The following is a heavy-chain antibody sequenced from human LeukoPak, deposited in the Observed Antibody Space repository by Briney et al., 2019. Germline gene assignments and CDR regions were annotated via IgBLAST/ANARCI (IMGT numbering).Heavy chain of an antibody. J-gene: IGHJ4*02. D-gene: IGHD6-19*01. CDR3: ARRSGIAVAGAFDY. CDR2: ISSSSSYI. CDR1: GFTFSSYS. Sequence: GGSLRLSCAASGFTFSSYSMNWVRQAPGKGLEWVPSISSSSSYIYYADSLKGRFTISRDNAKNSLYLQMNSLRAEDTAVYYCARRSGIAVAGAFDYWGQGTLVTVSS. V-gene: IGHV3-21*04.